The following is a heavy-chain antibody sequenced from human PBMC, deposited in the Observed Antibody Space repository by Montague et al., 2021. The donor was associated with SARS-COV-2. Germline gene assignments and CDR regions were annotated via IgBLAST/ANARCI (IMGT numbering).Heavy chain of an antibody. J-gene: IGHJ5*01. CDR3: VRHGGSSWLVS. D-gene: IGHD2-15*01. CDR1: RGSISGRSNY. V-gene: IGHV4-39*01. Sequence: ETLSLPCPVSRGSISGRSNYWGWVRQTPGKGLEWIGSFYYTGNTYYNPSLKSRVTISVDTSKNQFSLSLRSVTAVDTSVYFCVRHGGSSWLVSWGQGTLVIVSS. CDR2: FYYTGNT.